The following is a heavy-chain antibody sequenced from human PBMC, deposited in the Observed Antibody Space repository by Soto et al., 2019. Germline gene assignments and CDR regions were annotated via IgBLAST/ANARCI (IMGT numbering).Heavy chain of an antibody. CDR1: GGSFSAYY. CDR3: RGYYYYMDV. CDR2: INHSGST. Sequence: PSETLSLTCAVYGGSFSAYYWSWIRQPPGKGLEWIGEINHSGSTNYNPSLKSRVTISVDTSKNQFSLKLSSVTAADTAVYYCRGYYYYMDVWGKGTTVT. J-gene: IGHJ6*03. V-gene: IGHV4-34*01.